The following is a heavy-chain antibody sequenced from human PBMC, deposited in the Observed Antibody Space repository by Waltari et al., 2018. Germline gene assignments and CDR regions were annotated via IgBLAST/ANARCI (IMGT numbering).Heavy chain of an antibody. D-gene: IGHD6-13*01. Sequence: QIILKESGPTLVKPTQPLTLTCTFSGFSLSTSGVGVGWIRQPPGRALEWLALIYWNDDKRYSPSLKSRLTITNDTSKNQVVLTMTNMDPVDTATYYCAHRRDSSSWYYFDYWGQGTLVTVSS. CDR3: AHRRDSSSWYYFDY. CDR2: IYWNDDK. J-gene: IGHJ4*02. CDR1: GFSLSTSGVG. V-gene: IGHV2-5*01.